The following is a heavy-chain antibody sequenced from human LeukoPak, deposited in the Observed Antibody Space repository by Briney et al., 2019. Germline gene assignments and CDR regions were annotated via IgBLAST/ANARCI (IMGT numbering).Heavy chain of an antibody. Sequence: GASVKVSCKASGFASNTYDINWVRQATGQGLEWMGWMNPDSGNTGFAQKFQGRVTMTRNTSITTAYMELSSLRSEDTAVYYCAVHLPGDYLDRWGKGTLVTVSS. CDR2: MNPDSGNT. J-gene: IGHJ4*02. V-gene: IGHV1-8*01. CDR3: AVHLPGDYLDR. CDR1: GFASNTYD.